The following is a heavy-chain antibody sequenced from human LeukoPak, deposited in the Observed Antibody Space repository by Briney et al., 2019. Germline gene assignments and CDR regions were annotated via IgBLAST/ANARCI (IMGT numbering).Heavy chain of an antibody. V-gene: IGHV4-59*01. CDR3: ARHSDLLRNFDL. Sequence: PSEALSLSCAVPGGSIRTYYWSSVRETPGNGREWRWYVYYTLSTNYTPSLKSRVTISVDTSKNQVSLQLTSVTAADTAVYYCARHSDLLRNFDLWGRGTLVTVSS. CDR1: GGSIRTYY. J-gene: IGHJ2*01. CDR2: VYYTLST. D-gene: IGHD3-10*01.